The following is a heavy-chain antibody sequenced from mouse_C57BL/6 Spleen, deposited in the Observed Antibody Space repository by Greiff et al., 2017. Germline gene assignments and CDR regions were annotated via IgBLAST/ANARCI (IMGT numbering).Heavy chain of an antibody. V-gene: IGHV1-69*01. CDR2: IDPSDSYT. J-gene: IGHJ3*01. D-gene: IGHD3-2*02. Sequence: QVQLKQPGAELVMPGASVKLSCKASGYTFTSYWMHWVKQRPGQGLEWIGEIDPSDSYTNYNQKFKGKSTLTVDKSSSTAYMQLSSLTSEDSAVYYCARFYSSGHWFAYWGQGTLVTVSA. CDR3: ARFYSSGHWFAY. CDR1: GYTFTSYW.